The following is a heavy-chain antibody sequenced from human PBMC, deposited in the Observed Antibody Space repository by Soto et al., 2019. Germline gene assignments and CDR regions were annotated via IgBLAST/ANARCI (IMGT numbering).Heavy chain of an antibody. CDR3: ARESHGDSDY. J-gene: IGHJ4*02. CDR1: GFTFSNYG. V-gene: IGHV3-33*01. D-gene: IGHD4-17*01. Sequence: QVQLVESGGGVVQPGRSLRLSCAASGFTFSNYGMHWVRQAPGKGLEWVAVIRYDGTNKYYADSVKGRFTISRDNSKNTLYLQMNSLRAEDTAVYYCARESHGDSDYWGQGTLVTVSS. CDR2: IRYDGTNK.